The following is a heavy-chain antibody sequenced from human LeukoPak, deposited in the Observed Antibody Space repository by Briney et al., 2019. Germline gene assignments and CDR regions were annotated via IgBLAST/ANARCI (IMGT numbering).Heavy chain of an antibody. CDR2: IYTSGST. CDR1: GGSISSYY. D-gene: IGHD5-24*01. V-gene: IGHV4-4*09. CDR3: ARNGDGYFDY. J-gene: IGHJ4*02. Sequence: PSETLSLTCTVSGGSISSYYWSWIRQPPGKGLEWIGYIYTSGSTNYNPSLKSRVTKSVDTSKNQFSLKLSSVTAADTAVYYCARNGDGYFDYWGQGTLVTVSS.